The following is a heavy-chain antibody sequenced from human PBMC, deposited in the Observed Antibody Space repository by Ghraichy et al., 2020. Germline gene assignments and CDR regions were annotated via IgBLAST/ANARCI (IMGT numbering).Heavy chain of an antibody. D-gene: IGHD3-9*01. J-gene: IGHJ6*02. CDR2: IKSKTDGGTT. CDR3: TTGPSPYYDILTGYSYYGLDV. Sequence: GGSLRLSCAASGFTFSNAWMHWVRQAPGKGLEWVGCIKSKTDGGTTDYAAPGKGSFTISRDDSEKTLYLQMNSLKTEDTAVYYCTTGPSPYYDILTGYSYYGLDVWGQGTTVTVSS. CDR1: GFTFSNAW. V-gene: IGHV3-15*07.